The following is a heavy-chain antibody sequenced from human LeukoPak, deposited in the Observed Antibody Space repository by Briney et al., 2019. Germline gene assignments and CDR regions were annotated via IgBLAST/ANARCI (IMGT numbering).Heavy chain of an antibody. CDR2: IYYSGST. CDR3: AREILYDSTGYYL. V-gene: IGHV4-39*07. CDR1: GGSISSSSYY. D-gene: IGHD3-22*01. J-gene: IGHJ4*02. Sequence: PSETLSLTCTVSGGSISSSSYYWGWIRQPPGKGLEWIGPIYYSGSTYYNPSLKSRVTISIETSNNQFSLRLRSVTAADTAVYYCAREILYDSTGYYLWGQGTVVTVSS.